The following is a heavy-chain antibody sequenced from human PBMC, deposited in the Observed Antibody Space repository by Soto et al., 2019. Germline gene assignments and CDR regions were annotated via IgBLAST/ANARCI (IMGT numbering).Heavy chain of an antibody. V-gene: IGHV3-9*01. J-gene: IGHJ3*02. CDR1: GFTFDDYA. D-gene: IGHD6-19*01. Sequence: EVQLVESGGGLVQPGRSLRLSCAASGFTFDDYAMHWVRQAPGKGLEWVSGISWNSGSIGYADSVKGRFTISRDNAKNSLYLQMNSLRAEDTALYYCAKDLHSGDAFDIWGQGTMVTVSS. CDR2: ISWNSGSI. CDR3: AKDLHSGDAFDI.